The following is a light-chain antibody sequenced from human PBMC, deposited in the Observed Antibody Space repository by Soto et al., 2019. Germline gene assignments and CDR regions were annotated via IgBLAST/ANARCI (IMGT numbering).Light chain of an antibody. V-gene: IGKV3-11*01. J-gene: IGKJ4*01. CDR2: DAS. CDR1: QSISNY. CDR3: QQRDTWPPLHT. Sequence: EIVLTQSPATLSLSPGERATLSCRASQSISNYLAWYQQKPGQAPRLLIYDASNRATGIPARFSGSGSGTDFTLTISSLEPEDSAVYYCQQRDTWPPLHTFGGGTKVEIK.